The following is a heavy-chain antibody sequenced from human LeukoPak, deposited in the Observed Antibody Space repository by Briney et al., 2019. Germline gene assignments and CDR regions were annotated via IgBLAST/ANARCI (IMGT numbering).Heavy chain of an antibody. CDR1: GFTVSSNY. CDR2: IYSGGST. V-gene: IGHV3-53*01. Sequence: GGSLRLSCAASGFTVSSNYMSWVRQAPGKGLEWVSVIYSGGSTYYADSVKGRFTISRDNSKNTLYLQMNSLRAEDTAVYYCARSKYGDYADYWGQGTLVTVSS. D-gene: IGHD4-17*01. J-gene: IGHJ4*02. CDR3: ARSKYGDYADY.